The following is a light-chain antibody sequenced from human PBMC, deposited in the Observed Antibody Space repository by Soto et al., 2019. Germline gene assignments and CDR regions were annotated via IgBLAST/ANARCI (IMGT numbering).Light chain of an antibody. V-gene: IGKV1-39*01. CDR2: AAT. Sequence: DIQRTQSPASLSASVGDRVTITGRASQSISSYLNWYQQKPGKAPNLLIYAATSLQSGVPSRFSGSGSGTDFTLTINTLQPEDFAAYYCQQGYNSPTTFGGGTKVDTK. CDR3: QQGYNSPTT. CDR1: QSISSY. J-gene: IGKJ4*01.